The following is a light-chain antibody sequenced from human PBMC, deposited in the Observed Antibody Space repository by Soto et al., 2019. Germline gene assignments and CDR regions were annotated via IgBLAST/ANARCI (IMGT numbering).Light chain of an antibody. CDR2: GNS. CDR3: QSYDTSLSPYV. J-gene: IGLJ1*01. CDR1: SSNIGAGYH. Sequence: QSVLTQPPSVSGAPGQRVTISCTGSSSNIGAGYHVHWYQQLPGTAPKLLIYGNSNRPSGVPDRFSGSKSGTSASLAITGLQAEDEADYYCQSYDTSLSPYVFGTGTKLTVL. V-gene: IGLV1-40*01.